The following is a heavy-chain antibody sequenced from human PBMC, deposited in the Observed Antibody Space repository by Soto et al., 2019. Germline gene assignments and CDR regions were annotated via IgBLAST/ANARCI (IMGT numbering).Heavy chain of an antibody. CDR1: GFTFSSYE. D-gene: IGHD4-17*01. J-gene: IGHJ6*02. Sequence: GGSLRLSCAASGFTFSSYEMNWVRQAPGKGLEWVSYISSSGSTIYYADSVKGRFTISRDNAKNSLYLQMNSLRAEGTAVYYCARRYTVTTDYYYYGMDVWGQGTTVTVSS. CDR3: ARRYTVTTDYYYYGMDV. V-gene: IGHV3-48*03. CDR2: ISSSGSTI.